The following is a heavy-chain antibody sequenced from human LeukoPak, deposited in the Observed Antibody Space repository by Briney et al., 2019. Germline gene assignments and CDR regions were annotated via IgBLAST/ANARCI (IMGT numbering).Heavy chain of an antibody. CDR1: GGATSNFY. CDR3: ARVGDGGHLNY. CDR2: IYYSGST. D-gene: IGHD2-15*01. V-gene: IGHV4-59*01. J-gene: IGHJ4*02. Sequence: PSETLSLTCTVSGGATSNFYWSWIRQPPRQGLEWIGYIYYSGSTNYNPSLKSRVTISVDTSKNQFSLWLSSVTAADTAVYFCARVGDGGHLNYWGQGTLVTVSS.